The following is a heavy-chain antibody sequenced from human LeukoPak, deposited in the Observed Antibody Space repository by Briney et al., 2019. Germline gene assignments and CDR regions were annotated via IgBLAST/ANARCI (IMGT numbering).Heavy chain of an antibody. D-gene: IGHD1-1*01. V-gene: IGHV4-34*01. CDR1: GGSFSGYY. J-gene: IGHJ3*02. Sequence: SETLSLTCAVYGGSFSGYYWSWIRQPPGKGLEWIGEINHSGSTNYNPSLMSRVTISVDTSKNQFSLKLSSVTAADTAVYYCARVTTGTRGDAFDIWGQGTMVTVSS. CDR3: ARVTTGTRGDAFDI. CDR2: INHSGST.